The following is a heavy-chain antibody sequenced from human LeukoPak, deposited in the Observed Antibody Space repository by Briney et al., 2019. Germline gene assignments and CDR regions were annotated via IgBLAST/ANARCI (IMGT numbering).Heavy chain of an antibody. CDR3: ARPQDTAMVRGSQH. Sequence: GSLRLSCAASGFTFSSYSMNWVRQAPGKGLEWIGSIYYSGSTYYNPSLKSRVTISVDTSKNQFSLKLSSVTAADTAVYYCARPQDTAMVRGSQHWGQGTLVTVSS. J-gene: IGHJ1*01. D-gene: IGHD5-18*01. V-gene: IGHV4-39*01. CDR1: GFTFSSYSMN. CDR2: IYYSGST.